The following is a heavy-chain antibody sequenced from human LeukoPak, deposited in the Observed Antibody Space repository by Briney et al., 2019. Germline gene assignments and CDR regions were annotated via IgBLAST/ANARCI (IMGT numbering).Heavy chain of an antibody. V-gene: IGHV1-2*04. CDR1: GYTFTGYY. J-gene: IGHJ4*02. D-gene: IGHD6-19*01. CDR3: ARGIAVAGSVDY. Sequence: GASVKVSCKASGYTFTGYYIHWVRQAPGQGLEWMGWINPNSGGTNYAQKFQGWVTMTRDTSTSTAYMELSRLRSDDTAVYYCARGIAVAGSVDYWGQGTLVTVSS. CDR2: INPNSGGT.